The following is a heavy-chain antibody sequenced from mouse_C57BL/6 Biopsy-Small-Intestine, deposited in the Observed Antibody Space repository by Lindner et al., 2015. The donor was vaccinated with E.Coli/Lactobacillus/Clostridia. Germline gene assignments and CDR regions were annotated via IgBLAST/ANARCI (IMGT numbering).Heavy chain of an antibody. CDR1: GYTFTSYW. D-gene: IGHD3-2*02. CDR3: TLDSSGYVRYAMDY. CDR2: IDPENGDT. J-gene: IGHJ4*01. Sequence: VQLQESGAELVKPGASVKLSCKASGYTFTSYWMHWVKQRPEQGLEWIGWIDPENGDTEYASKFQGKATITADTSSNTAYLQLSSLTSEDTAVYYCTLDSSGYVRYAMDYWGQGTSVTVSS. V-gene: IGHV14-4*01.